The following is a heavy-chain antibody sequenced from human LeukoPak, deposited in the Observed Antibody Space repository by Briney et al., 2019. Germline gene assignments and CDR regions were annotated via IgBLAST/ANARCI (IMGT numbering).Heavy chain of an antibody. D-gene: IGHD6-13*01. CDR2: IDWDDDK. V-gene: IGHV2-70*04. CDR3: ARSYRIAAAGTDFDY. J-gene: IGHJ4*02. Sequence: SGPALVKPPQTLTLTCTFSGFSVSTRGMGVSWIRQPPGKALEWLSRIDWDDDKFYSTSLKTRLTISKDTSKNQVVLTMTNMDPVDTATYYCARSYRIAAAGTDFDYWGQGTQVTVSS. CDR1: GFSVSTRGMG.